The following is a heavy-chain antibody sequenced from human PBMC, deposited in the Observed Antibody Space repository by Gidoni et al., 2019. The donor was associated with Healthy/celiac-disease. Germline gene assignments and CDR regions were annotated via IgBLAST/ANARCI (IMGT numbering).Heavy chain of an antibody. CDR2: IWFDRSNK. Sequence: QVQLVESGGGVVQPGKSLRLSCAASGFTFSSYGMHWVRQAPGKGREWGAVIWFDRSNKYYADSVKGRFTISRDNSKNTLYLQMNSLRAEDTAVYYCARDTVVIAARYYSYGMDVWGQGTTVTVSS. CDR1: GFTFSSYG. J-gene: IGHJ6*02. V-gene: IGHV3-33*01. D-gene: IGHD2-15*01. CDR3: ARDTVVIAARYYSYGMDV.